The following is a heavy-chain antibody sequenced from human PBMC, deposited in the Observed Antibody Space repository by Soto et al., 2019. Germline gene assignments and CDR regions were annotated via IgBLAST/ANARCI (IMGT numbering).Heavy chain of an antibody. D-gene: IGHD3-10*01. CDR1: GLTFINYA. J-gene: IGHJ2*01. V-gene: IGHV3-23*01. Sequence: EVQLLESGGGLVQPGGSLRLSCAGSGLTFINYAMNCVRQAPGKGLEWVSTISGGGDAPFFADSVRGRFTISRDNSKNTVTLQMNNLGVDDTAVYFCARKVPGSTSRPDYWYFDLWGRGTLVTVSS. CDR3: ARKVPGSTSRPDYWYFDL. CDR2: ISGGGDAP.